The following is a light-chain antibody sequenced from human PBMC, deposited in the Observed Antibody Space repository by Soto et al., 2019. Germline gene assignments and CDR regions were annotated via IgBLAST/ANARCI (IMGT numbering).Light chain of an antibody. V-gene: IGKV3-15*01. J-gene: IGKJ5*01. CDR1: QSFNNN. CDR3: QRRSDWPIT. CDR2: GAS. Sequence: IVVAQSTIALSVSPGERATLSCMASQSFNNNVAWFQQKPGHVPRLLIYGASNGATGIPARFSGSGSGSDFTLTISSLDPEDFAVYYCQRRSDWPITFGQGTRLEI.